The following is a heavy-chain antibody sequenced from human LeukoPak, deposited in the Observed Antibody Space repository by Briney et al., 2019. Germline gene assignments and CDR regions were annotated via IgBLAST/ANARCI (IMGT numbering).Heavy chain of an antibody. Sequence: PSETLSLTCTVSGGSISGYHWSWIRQPAGKGLEWIGRIYPSGSTNYNPSLKSRVTLSVDTSKNQFSLKLSSVTAADTAVYYCARGLRYFDWLLPVWGQGTTVTVSS. J-gene: IGHJ6*02. CDR1: GGSISGYH. CDR2: IYPSGST. D-gene: IGHD3-9*01. V-gene: IGHV4-4*07. CDR3: ARGLRYFDWLLPV.